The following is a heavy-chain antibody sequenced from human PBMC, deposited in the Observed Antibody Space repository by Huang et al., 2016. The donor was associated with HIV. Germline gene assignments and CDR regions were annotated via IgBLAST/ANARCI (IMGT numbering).Heavy chain of an antibody. CDR2: IYYKGKT. CDR1: GGSIRSSDYH. J-gene: IGHJ6*03. V-gene: IGHV4-39*01. D-gene: IGHD3-10*01. Sequence: QLLLQESGPGLVKPSEALALTCAVSGGSIRSSDYHWGWIRQPPGKGLEWIGSIYYKGKTHDSPSRKSRFTRAVDTSKNLFFLNLTSMTAADTAVYYCARHREGPVAYYSGWGSHLNYMDVWGRGRTVVVSS. CDR3: ARHREGPVAYYSGWGSHLNYMDV.